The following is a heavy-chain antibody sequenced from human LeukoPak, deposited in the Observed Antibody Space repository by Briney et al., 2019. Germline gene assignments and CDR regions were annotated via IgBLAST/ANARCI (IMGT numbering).Heavy chain of an antibody. CDR1: GFTFSSDA. D-gene: IGHD3-3*01. J-gene: IGHJ4*02. CDR3: AKVGDTYYDFWSGYYTEYYFDY. V-gene: IGHV3-23*01. CDR2: ISGSGGST. Sequence: GGSLRLSCAASGFTFSSDAMSWVRQAPGKGLEWVSAISGSGGSTYYADSVKGRFTISRDNSKNTLYLQMNSLRAEDTAVYYCAKVGDTYYDFWSGYYTEYYFDYWGQGTLVTVSS.